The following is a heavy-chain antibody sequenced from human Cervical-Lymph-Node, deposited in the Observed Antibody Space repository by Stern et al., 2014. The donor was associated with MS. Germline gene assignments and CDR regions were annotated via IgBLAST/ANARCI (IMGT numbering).Heavy chain of an antibody. D-gene: IGHD5-12*01. CDR1: GFTFSTYG. J-gene: IGHJ4*02. CDR3: VRTWRENSFDF. CDR2: VSNSGTTF. Sequence: EVQLVESGGGLVQPGGSLKLSCEASGFTFSTYGMSWVRQAPGTGLQLLAFVSNSGTTFHYAGSVEGRFTMSRDNAGSAVYLQMHSLRDEDTAKYYCVRTWRENSFDFWGQGTLVTVSS. V-gene: IGHV3-48*02.